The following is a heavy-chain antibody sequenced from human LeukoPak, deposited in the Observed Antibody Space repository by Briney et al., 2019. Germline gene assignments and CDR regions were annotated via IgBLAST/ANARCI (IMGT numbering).Heavy chain of an antibody. D-gene: IGHD4-17*01. CDR2: IHYSGST. Sequence: SETLSLTCTVSGGSISSSGYYWGWIRQPPGKGLEWIGSIHYSGSTSYNPSLKSRVTISVDTSKNQFSLKLSSVTAADTAVYYCARDRGGTTVTTVYYYYYMDVWGKGTTVTVSS. V-gene: IGHV4-39*07. J-gene: IGHJ6*03. CDR1: GGSISSSGYY. CDR3: ARDRGGTTVTTVYYYYYMDV.